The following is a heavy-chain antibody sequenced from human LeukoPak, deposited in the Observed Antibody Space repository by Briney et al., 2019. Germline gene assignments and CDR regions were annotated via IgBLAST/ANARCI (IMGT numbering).Heavy chain of an antibody. CDR3: ARHKVVSPSSGYSDPFFDY. Sequence: PSETLSLTCAVYGGSFSGYYWSWIRQPPGKGLEWIGEINHSGSTNCNPSLKSRVTISVDTSKNQFSLKLSSVTAADTAVYYCARHKVVSPSSGYSDPFFDYWGQGTLVTVSS. V-gene: IGHV4-34*01. CDR2: INHSGST. J-gene: IGHJ4*02. D-gene: IGHD3-22*01. CDR1: GGSFSGYY.